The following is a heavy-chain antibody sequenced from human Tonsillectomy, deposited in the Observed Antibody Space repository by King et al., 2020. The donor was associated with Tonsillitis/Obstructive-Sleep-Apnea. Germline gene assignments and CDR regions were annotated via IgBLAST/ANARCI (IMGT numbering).Heavy chain of an antibody. CDR1: GGSISSHY. CDR3: VRGSTGAFDI. D-gene: IGHD3-10*01. CDR2: LHYSESP. J-gene: IGHJ3*02. Sequence: QLQESGPGLVKPSETLSLTCTVSGGSISSHYWSWIRQPPGKGLEWIGYLHYSESPYYNPSLKCRVTTSLDTSKNQFSLKLSSLTPADTAIYYCVRGSTGAFDIWGQGTMVTVSS. V-gene: IGHV4-59*11.